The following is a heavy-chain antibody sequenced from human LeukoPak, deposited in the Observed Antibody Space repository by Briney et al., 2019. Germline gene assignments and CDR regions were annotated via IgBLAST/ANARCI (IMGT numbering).Heavy chain of an antibody. CDR2: IYPGDSDT. J-gene: IGHJ3*02. Sequence: GESLKISCKGSGYSFTSYWIDWVRQMPGKGLEWMGIIYPGDSDTRYSPSFQGQVTISADKSISTAYLQWSSLKASDTAMYYCARQVGLLLWDDAFDIWGQGTMVTVSS. CDR1: GYSFTSYW. D-gene: IGHD1-7*01. CDR3: ARQVGLLLWDDAFDI. V-gene: IGHV5-51*01.